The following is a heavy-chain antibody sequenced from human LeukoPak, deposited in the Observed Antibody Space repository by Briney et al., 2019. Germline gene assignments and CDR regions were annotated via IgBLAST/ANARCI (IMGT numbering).Heavy chain of an antibody. CDR2: IYYSGST. D-gene: IGHD3-3*01. Sequence: SETVSLTCSVSGGSISSYYWSWIRQPPGKGLEWIGYIYYSGSTNYNPSLKSRVTTSVDTSKNQFSLKLSSVTAADTAVYYCARQAGVSNFDYWGQGTLVTVSS. V-gene: IGHV4-59*08. J-gene: IGHJ4*02. CDR3: ARQAGVSNFDY. CDR1: GGSISSYY.